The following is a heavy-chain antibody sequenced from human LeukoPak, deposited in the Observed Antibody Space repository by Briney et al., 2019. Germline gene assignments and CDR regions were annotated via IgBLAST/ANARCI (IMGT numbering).Heavy chain of an antibody. CDR3: ARDEEYDYVWGSYRPPRTFDY. CDR2: INPNSGGT. J-gene: IGHJ4*02. V-gene: IGHV1-2*02. CDR1: GYTFTGYY. D-gene: IGHD3-16*02. Sequence: ASVTVSCKASGYTFTGYYMHWVRQAPGQGLEWMGWINPNSGGTNYAQKFQGRVTMTRDTSISTAYMELSRLRSDDTAVYYCARDEEYDYVWGSYRPPRTFDYWGQGTLVTVSS.